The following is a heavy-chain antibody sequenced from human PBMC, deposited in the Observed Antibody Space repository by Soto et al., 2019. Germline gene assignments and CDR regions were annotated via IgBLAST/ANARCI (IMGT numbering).Heavy chain of an antibody. J-gene: IGHJ4*02. D-gene: IGHD3-16*01. CDR1: GFTFSKYA. Sequence: EVQLLESGGGLVQPGGSLRLSCAASGFTFSKYAMSWVRQAPGKGLEWVSAISGSGTTTYSADSVRGRFTISRDNSNNMLYLQMNSPGPEDTALYYCVKFFVDTGGSSGGSWSLDSGGQGTLVTVSS. V-gene: IGHV3-23*01. CDR3: VKFFVDTGGSSGGSWSLDS. CDR2: ISGSGTTT.